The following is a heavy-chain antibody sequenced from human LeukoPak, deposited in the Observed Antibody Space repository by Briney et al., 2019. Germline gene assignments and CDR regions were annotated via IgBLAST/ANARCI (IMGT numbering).Heavy chain of an antibody. CDR1: GYTFTSYG. J-gene: IGHJ4*02. CDR3: AGVPFPLDLGYCSSTSCSPFDY. V-gene: IGHV1-18*01. Sequence: ASVKVSCKASGYTFTSYGISWVRQAPGQGLEWMGWISAYNGNTNYAQKLQGRVTMTTDTSTSTAYMELRSLRSDDTAVYYCAGVPFPLDLGYCSSTSCSPFDYWGQGTLVTVSS. D-gene: IGHD2-2*01. CDR2: ISAYNGNT.